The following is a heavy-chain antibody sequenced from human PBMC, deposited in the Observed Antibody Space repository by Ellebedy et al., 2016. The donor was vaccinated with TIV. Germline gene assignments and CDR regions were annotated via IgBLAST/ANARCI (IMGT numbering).Heavy chain of an antibody. J-gene: IGHJ3*02. D-gene: IGHD3-22*01. Sequence: GGSLRLSXAASGFTFSSYGMHWVRQAPGKGLEWVAVISYDGSNKYYADSVKGRFTISRDNSKNTLYLQMNSLRAEDTAVYYCARGDSSGPLLINDAFDIWGQGTMVTVSS. CDR2: ISYDGSNK. V-gene: IGHV3-30*03. CDR3: ARGDSSGPLLINDAFDI. CDR1: GFTFSSYG.